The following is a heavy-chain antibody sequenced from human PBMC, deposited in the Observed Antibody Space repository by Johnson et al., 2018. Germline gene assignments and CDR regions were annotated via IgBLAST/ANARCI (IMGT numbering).Heavy chain of an antibody. CDR3: TTVSGVTRFGVVPDHDAFDI. CDR1: GFTFSNAW. D-gene: IGHD3-3*01. Sequence: EVQLVESGGGLVKPGGSLRLSCAASGFTFSNAWMNWVRQAPGKGLEWVGRIKSKTDGGTTDYAAPVKGRFTISRDDSKNTLYLQMNSLKTEDTAVYYCTTVSGVTRFGVVPDHDAFDIWGQGTMVTVSS. V-gene: IGHV3-15*07. J-gene: IGHJ3*02. CDR2: IKSKTDGGTT.